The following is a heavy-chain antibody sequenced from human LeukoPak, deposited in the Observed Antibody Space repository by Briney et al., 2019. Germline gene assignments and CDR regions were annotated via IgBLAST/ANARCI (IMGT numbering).Heavy chain of an antibody. V-gene: IGHV3-21*01. CDR2: ISSSSSSI. CDR1: GFTFSDYS. Sequence: PGGSLRLSCAASGFTFSDYSMNWVRQAPGKGLEWVSSISSSSSSIYYADSVKGRFTISRDNAKNSLYLQMNSLRAEDTALYYCATGGYSSSWLYAFDIWGQGTMVTVSS. CDR3: ATGGYSSSWLYAFDI. D-gene: IGHD6-13*01. J-gene: IGHJ3*02.